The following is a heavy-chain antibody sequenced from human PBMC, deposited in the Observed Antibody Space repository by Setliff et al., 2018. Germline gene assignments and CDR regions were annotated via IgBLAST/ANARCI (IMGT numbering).Heavy chain of an antibody. CDR2: IRYDGRSE. D-gene: IGHD1-1*01. CDR3: ATDGVQNYNLDY. J-gene: IGHJ4*02. CDR1: GFTSGNKD. Sequence: SLRLSCAASGFTSGNKDIHWVRQAPGKGLEWVALIRYDGRSEYADSVKGRFSMSRDNSKNTLYLQMNSLRTEDTAVYYCATDGVQNYNLDYWGQGTLVTVSS. V-gene: IGHV3-30*02.